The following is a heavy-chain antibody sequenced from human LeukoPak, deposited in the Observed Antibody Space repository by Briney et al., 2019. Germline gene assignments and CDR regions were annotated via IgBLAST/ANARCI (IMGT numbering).Heavy chain of an antibody. Sequence: GGSLRLSCAASGFTFSSFAMSWVRQAPGRGLEWISAISTSGGSAYYAASVKGRFTISRDNSKNTLDLQMGSLRPEDMAVYYCARGFRYYGSGIDYWGQGTLVTVSS. D-gene: IGHD3-10*01. J-gene: IGHJ4*02. V-gene: IGHV3-23*01. CDR3: ARGFRYYGSGIDY. CDR1: GFTFSSFA. CDR2: ISTSGGSA.